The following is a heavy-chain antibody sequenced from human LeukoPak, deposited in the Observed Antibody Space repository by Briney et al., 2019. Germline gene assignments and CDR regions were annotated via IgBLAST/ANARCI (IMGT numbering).Heavy chain of an antibody. CDR2: THPDSYDT. Sequence: GESLKISCKGSGYTFGNYWIGWVRQMPGGGLEWMGTTHPDSYDTRYNPSFQGHVTISADTSVSTAYLQWSSLKASDTAIYYCARHPRVGSPWDFDLWGRGTLVSVSS. D-gene: IGHD4-23*01. V-gene: IGHV5-51*01. CDR3: ARHPRVGSPWDFDL. CDR1: GYTFGNYW. J-gene: IGHJ2*01.